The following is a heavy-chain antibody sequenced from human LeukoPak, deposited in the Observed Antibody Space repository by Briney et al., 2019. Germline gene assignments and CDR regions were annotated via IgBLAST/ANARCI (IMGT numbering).Heavy chain of an antibody. D-gene: IGHD3-22*01. CDR2: IYSGGDK. V-gene: IGHV3-53*01. J-gene: IGHJ4*02. CDR1: GFSVSNNY. CDR3: GGYSSLDH. Sequence: GGSLRLSCAASGFSVSNNYMSWVRQAPGKGLEWVSLIYSGGDKRYAASVKGRFTISRDNSKNTLHLQMDSLRVEDTAVYYCGGYSSLDHWGQGTLVTVSS.